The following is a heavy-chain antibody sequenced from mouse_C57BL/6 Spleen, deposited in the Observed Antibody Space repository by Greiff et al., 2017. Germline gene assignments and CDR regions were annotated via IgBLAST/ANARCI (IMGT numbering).Heavy chain of an antibody. D-gene: IGHD2-1*01. J-gene: IGHJ4*01. CDR1: GFTFSDYY. CDR3: ARHYYAKGDYAMDY. CDR2: ISNGGGST. Sequence: EVQVVESGGGLVQPGGSLKLSCAASGFTFSDYYMYWVRQTPEKRLEWVAYISNGGGSTYYPDTVKGRFTISRDNAKNTLYLQMSRLKSEDTAMYYCARHYYAKGDYAMDYWGQGTSVTVSS. V-gene: IGHV5-12*01.